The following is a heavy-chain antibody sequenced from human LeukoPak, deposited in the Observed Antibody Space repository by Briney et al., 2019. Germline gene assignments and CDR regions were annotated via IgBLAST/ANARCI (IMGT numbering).Heavy chain of an antibody. J-gene: IGHJ5*02. D-gene: IGHD2-2*02. CDR2: INPNSGGT. CDR3: ARVTGGRYCSTTSCYMRGWFDP. CDR1: GYTFTGYY. Sequence: ASVKVSCKASGYTFTGYYMHWVRQAPGQGLEWMGWINPNSGGTNYAQKFQGRVTMTRDTSISTAYMELSRLRSDDTAVYYRARVTGGRYCSTTSCYMRGWFDPWGQGTLVTVSS. V-gene: IGHV1-2*02.